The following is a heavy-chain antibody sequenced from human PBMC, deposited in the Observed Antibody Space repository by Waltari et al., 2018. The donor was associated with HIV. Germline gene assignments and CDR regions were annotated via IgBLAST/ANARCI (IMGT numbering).Heavy chain of an antibody. V-gene: IGHV4-38-2*02. CDR1: DYSITSGYY. D-gene: IGHD3-3*01. Sequence: QVQLQESGPGLVKPSETLSLTCSVSDYSITSGYYWGWNRQSPGRGLEWIGSISHSGTTVYSPSLKSRVTLFRDTSKNQFFLKLTSATAEDTAVYYCASTYYDLLEGWYFDFWGQGRLVTVSS. CDR2: ISHSGTT. J-gene: IGHJ4*02. CDR3: ASTYYDLLEGWYFDF.